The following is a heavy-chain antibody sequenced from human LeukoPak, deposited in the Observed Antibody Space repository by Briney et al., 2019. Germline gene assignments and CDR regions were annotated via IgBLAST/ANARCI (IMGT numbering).Heavy chain of an antibody. D-gene: IGHD3-10*01. V-gene: IGHV4-39*07. CDR2: THRSGDT. CDR3: ATRHHSRTYMVPLDS. J-gene: IGHJ4*02. Sequence: NTSETLSLTCTVSGGSIRSSYYYWGWIRQPPGKGLEWIGETHRSGDTKYNPSLNGRVTISMDNSKNQLSLNLISVTAADTAIYFCATRHHSRTYMVPLDSWGQGTLVTVSS. CDR1: GGSIRSSYYY.